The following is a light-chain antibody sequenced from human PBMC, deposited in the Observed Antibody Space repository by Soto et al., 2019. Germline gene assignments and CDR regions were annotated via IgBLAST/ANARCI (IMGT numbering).Light chain of an antibody. CDR2: AAS. V-gene: IGKV1-39*01. J-gene: IGKJ5*01. CDR1: QSISSW. Sequence: DIQMTQSPSTLSASVGDRVIITCRASQSISSWLAWYQQKPGKAPNLLIYAASSLQSGVPSRFSGSGSGTDFTLTISSPQPEDFATYYCQQTYNTPITFGPGTRLEIK. CDR3: QQTYNTPIT.